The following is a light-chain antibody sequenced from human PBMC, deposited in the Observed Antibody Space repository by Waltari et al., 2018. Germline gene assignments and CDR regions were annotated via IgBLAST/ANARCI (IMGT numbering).Light chain of an antibody. CDR1: ALPKQY. CDR3: QSADISGTYVV. CDR2: QDT. Sequence: YELTQPPSVSVSPGQTARITCSGDALPKQYAYCYQQKPGQDPVMVIYQDTKRPSGIPKRLSGCSSGTTVTLTLSGAQAEDEAAYYCQSADISGTYVVFGGGTKVTVL. J-gene: IGLJ2*01. V-gene: IGLV3-25*03.